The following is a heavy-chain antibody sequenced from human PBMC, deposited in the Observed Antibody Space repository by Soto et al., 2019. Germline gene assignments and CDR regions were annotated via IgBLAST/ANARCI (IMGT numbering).Heavy chain of an antibody. Sequence: ASVKVSCKASGYSFTKYGLHWVRQAPGQRLEWMGWINPGNGDTKYSQKFQGRVTITRDTSATTAYMELSSLRSEDSAVFYCAGTVYCGTSSYNYYSYGMAVWVQGNTV. CDR1: GYSFTKYG. CDR3: AGTVYCGTSSYNYYSYGMAV. J-gene: IGHJ6*01. D-gene: IGHD2-21*01. CDR2: INPGNGDT. V-gene: IGHV1-3*01.